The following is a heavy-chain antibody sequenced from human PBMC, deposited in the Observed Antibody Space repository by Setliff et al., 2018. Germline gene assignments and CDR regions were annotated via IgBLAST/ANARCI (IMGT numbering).Heavy chain of an antibody. V-gene: IGHV1-46*01. CDR3: ARAGDAAAGRKGVFEY. CDR2: INPGGGST. Sequence: ASVKVSCKASGDTFSTYALSWVRQAPGQGPAWMGTINPGGGSTSYAERFQDRITLTRNTSTSTIYMEMSSLTSEDTAMYYCARAGDAAAGRKGVFEYWGQGSLVTVSS. CDR1: GDTFSTYA. J-gene: IGHJ4*02. D-gene: IGHD6-13*01.